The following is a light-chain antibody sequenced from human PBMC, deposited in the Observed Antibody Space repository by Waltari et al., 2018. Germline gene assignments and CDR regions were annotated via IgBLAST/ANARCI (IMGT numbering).Light chain of an antibody. V-gene: IGLV3-21*02. CDR2: DDG. CDR1: NIGSKN. CDR3: QVWDSGSDHYV. Sequence: SYVPTQPPSVSVAPGQTARISCDVNNIGSKNVHWYQQKPGQAPVLVVYDDGDRPSGIPERFSGSNSGNTATLTISRVDAGDEADYYCQVWDSGSDHYVFGTVTKVTVL. J-gene: IGLJ1*01.